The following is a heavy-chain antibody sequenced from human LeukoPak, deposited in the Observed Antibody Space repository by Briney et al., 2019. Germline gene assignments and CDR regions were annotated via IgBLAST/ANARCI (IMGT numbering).Heavy chain of an antibody. Sequence: GRSLRLSCAASGFTFSSYAMHWVRQAPGKGLEWVAVISYDGSNKYYADSVKGRFTISRDNSKNTLYLQMNSLRAEDTAVYYCARDCGDYYGSGSYYFPDYWGQGTLVTVSS. CDR2: ISYDGSNK. CDR3: ARDCGDYYGSGSYYFPDY. J-gene: IGHJ4*02. D-gene: IGHD3-10*01. V-gene: IGHV3-30-3*01. CDR1: GFTFSSYA.